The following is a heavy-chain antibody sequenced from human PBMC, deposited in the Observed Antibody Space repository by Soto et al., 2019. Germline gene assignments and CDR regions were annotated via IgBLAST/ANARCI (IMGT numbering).Heavy chain of an antibody. D-gene: IGHD2-15*01. V-gene: IGHV3-48*01. CDR1: GFTFSSYS. J-gene: IGHJ3*02. Sequence: GGSLRLSCAASGFTFSSYSMNWVRQAPGKGLEWVSYISSSSSTIYYADSVKGRFTISRDNAKNSLYLQMNSLRAEDTAVYYCAREGVVVVAASVIDVFDIWGQGTMVTV. CDR3: AREGVVVVAASVIDVFDI. CDR2: ISSSSSTI.